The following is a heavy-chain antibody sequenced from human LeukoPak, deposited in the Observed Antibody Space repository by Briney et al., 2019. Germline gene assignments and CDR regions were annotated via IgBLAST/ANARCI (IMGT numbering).Heavy chain of an antibody. D-gene: IGHD2-15*01. J-gene: IGHJ4*02. CDR2: IYYSGST. CDR3: AFGVAAFFDY. Sequence: ASETLSLTCSVSGDSITGYYWGWIRQPPGKGLEWIGNIYYSGSTYYNPSLKSRVTISVDTSKNQFSLKLSSVTAADTAVYYCAFGVAAFFDYWGQGTLVTVSS. V-gene: IGHV4-39*07. CDR1: GDSITGYY.